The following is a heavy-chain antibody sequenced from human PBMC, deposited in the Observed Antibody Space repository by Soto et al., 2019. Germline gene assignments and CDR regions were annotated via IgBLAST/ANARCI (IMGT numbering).Heavy chain of an antibody. CDR2: IWYDGSNK. Sequence: PGWSLRLSCASSVFTFISYGMHWVRQAPGKGLEWVAVIWYDGSNKYYADSVKGRFTNSRDNSKNTLYLQMNSLRAEDTAVYYCARDRTVIHLRGYSGYDYYYYGVDVWGQGTTVTVSS. CDR3: ARDRTVIHLRGYSGYDYYYYGVDV. V-gene: IGHV3-33*01. J-gene: IGHJ6*02. D-gene: IGHD5-12*01. CDR1: VFTFISYG.